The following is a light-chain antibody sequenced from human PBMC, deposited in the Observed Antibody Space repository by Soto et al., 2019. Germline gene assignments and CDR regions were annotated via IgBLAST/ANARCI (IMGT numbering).Light chain of an antibody. J-gene: IGKJ4*01. V-gene: IGKV3-20*01. Sequence: EIVLTQSPGTLSLSPGERATLSCRASRSVGAYLAWYQQSPGLAPRLLIYAASSRATGIPDRFSGSGSGTDFTLTISRLEPEDSAVYYCQQYVSIPLTFGGGTKVDIK. CDR3: QQYVSIPLT. CDR2: AAS. CDR1: RSVGAY.